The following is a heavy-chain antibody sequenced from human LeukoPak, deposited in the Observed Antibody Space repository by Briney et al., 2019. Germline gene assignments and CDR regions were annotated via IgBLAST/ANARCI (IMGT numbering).Heavy chain of an antibody. CDR2: IYYSGST. CDR1: GDSTSSDRYY. CDR3: ARDYYDSSGYYYSAS. D-gene: IGHD3-22*01. V-gene: IGHV4-61*01. Sequence: PSETLSLTCTISGDSTSSDRYYGGWVRQPPGKGLEWIGNIYYSGSTNYNPSLKSRVTISVDTSKNQFSLKLSSVTAADTAVYYCARDYYDSSGYYYSASWGQGTLVTVSS. J-gene: IGHJ4*02.